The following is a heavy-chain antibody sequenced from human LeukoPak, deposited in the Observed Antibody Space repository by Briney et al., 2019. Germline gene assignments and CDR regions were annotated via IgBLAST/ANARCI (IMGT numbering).Heavy chain of an antibody. D-gene: IGHD3-3*01. CDR3: ARGHRDYDFWSGYLRGDFDP. V-gene: IGHV4-34*01. J-gene: IGHJ5*02. CDR1: GGSFSGYY. Sequence: SETLSLTCAVYGGSFSGYYWSWIRQPPGEGLEWIGEINHSGSTNYNPSLKSRVTISVDTSKNQFSLKLSSVTAADTAVYYCARGHRDYDFWSGYLRGDFDPWGQGTLVTVSS. CDR2: INHSGST.